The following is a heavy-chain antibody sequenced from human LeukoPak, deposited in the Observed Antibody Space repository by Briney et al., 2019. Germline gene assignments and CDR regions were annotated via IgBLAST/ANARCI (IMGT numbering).Heavy chain of an antibody. V-gene: IGHV3-74*01. Sequence: GGSLRLSCTASGFSFSGHWMHWARQLPGKGLVWVSRISPTGSTTSDADSVKGRFTVSRDNAKNTLYLQVNNLRAEDTAVYYCARGPNSNWSGLDFWGQGTLLTVSS. J-gene: IGHJ4*02. CDR3: ARGPNSNWSGLDF. D-gene: IGHD6-6*01. CDR1: GFSFSGHW. CDR2: ISPTGSTT.